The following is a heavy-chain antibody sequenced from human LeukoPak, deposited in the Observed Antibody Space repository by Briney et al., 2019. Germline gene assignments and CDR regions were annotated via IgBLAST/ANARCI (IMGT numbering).Heavy chain of an antibody. CDR2: ISGSGGST. J-gene: IGHJ4*02. CDR3: AKGDIVVVPAANFDY. Sequence: PGGSLRPSCAASGFTFSSYAMSWVRQAPGKGLEWVSAISGSGGSTYYADSVKGRFTISRDNSKNTLYLQMNSLRAEDTAVYYCAKGDIVVVPAANFDYWGQGTLVTVSS. CDR1: GFTFSSYA. D-gene: IGHD2-2*01. V-gene: IGHV3-23*01.